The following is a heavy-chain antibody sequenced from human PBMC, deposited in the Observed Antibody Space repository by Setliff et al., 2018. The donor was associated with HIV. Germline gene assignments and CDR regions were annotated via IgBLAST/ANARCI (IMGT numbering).Heavy chain of an antibody. CDR3: ARGGNNNSGYPFDS. CDR2: IYYSGST. Sequence: KPSETLSLTCTVSGASISSGGYYWSWVRQHPGKGLDYIGYIYYSGSTYYNPSLKSRVIISEDTWKNQFSLKLSSVTAADTAVYFCARGGNNNSGYPFDSWGQGTLVTVSS. J-gene: IGHJ4*01. D-gene: IGHD3-22*01. CDR1: GASISSGGYY. V-gene: IGHV4-31*03.